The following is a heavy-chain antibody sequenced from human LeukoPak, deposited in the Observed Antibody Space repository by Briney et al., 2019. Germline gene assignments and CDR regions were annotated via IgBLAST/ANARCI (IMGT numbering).Heavy chain of an antibody. CDR1: GFTFSSYG. J-gene: IGHJ4*02. V-gene: IGHV3-23*01. Sequence: LPGGSLRLSCAASGFTFSSYGMSWVRQAPGKGLEWVSAISGSGGSTYYADSVKGRFTISRDNAKNSLYLQMNSLRAEDTAVYYCAKLFRGAYYFDYWGQGTLVTVSS. CDR2: ISGSGGST. CDR3: AKLFRGAYYFDY. D-gene: IGHD2-21*01.